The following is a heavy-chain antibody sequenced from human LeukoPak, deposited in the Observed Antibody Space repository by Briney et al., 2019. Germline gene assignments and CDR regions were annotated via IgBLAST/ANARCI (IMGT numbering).Heavy chain of an antibody. Sequence: GGSLRLSCAASGFTFSSYWMHWVRQAPGKGLVWVSRIISDGSSIIYADSVKGRFTISTDNAKNTLHLQMNSLRAADTAVYYCAREDVDISVAASGAFDIWGQGTMVTVSS. J-gene: IGHJ3*02. D-gene: IGHD6-19*01. CDR1: GFTFSSYW. V-gene: IGHV3-74*01. CDR3: AREDVDISVAASGAFDI. CDR2: IISDGSSI.